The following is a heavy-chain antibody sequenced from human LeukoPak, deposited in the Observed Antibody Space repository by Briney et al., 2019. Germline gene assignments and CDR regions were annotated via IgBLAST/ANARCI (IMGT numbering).Heavy chain of an antibody. V-gene: IGHV4-4*07. CDR3: ARDHRQGPYYYDSSGYYYKYWFDP. CDR2: IYTSGST. D-gene: IGHD3-22*01. Sequence: PSETLSLTCTVSGGSISSYYWSWIRQPAGKGLEWIGRIYTSGSTNYNPSLKSRVTMSVDTSKNQFSLKLSSVTAADTAVYYCARDHRQGPYYYDSSGYYYKYWFDPWGQGTLVTVSS. CDR1: GGSISSYY. J-gene: IGHJ5*02.